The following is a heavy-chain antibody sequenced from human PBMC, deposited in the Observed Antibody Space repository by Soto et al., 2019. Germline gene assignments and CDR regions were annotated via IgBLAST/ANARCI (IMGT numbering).Heavy chain of an antibody. CDR2: ISYDGRNK. D-gene: IGHD6-19*01. CDR3: VKDGSSGWPYYYGMDV. J-gene: IGHJ6*02. CDR1: GFTFRSYA. Sequence: QVQLVESGGGGVQPGRSLRLSCAASGFTFRSYAMHWVRQAPGKGLEWVAVISYDGRNKYYADSVKGRFTISRDNSKNTLYLQMSSLRAEDTAVYYCVKDGSSGWPYYYGMDVWGQGTTVTVSS. V-gene: IGHV3-30*18.